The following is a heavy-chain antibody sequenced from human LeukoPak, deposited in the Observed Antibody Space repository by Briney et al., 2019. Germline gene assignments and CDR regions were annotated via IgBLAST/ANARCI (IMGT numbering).Heavy chain of an antibody. V-gene: IGHV3-64D*09. CDR3: VKDPSGNYFYFDY. CDR1: GFTFSSFA. J-gene: IGHJ4*02. CDR2: ISSDGGRT. Sequence: PGGSLRLSCSASGFTFSSFAMFWVRQAPGKGLEYVSGISSDGGRTNYADSVKARFTISRDNSKVTLYLQMTSLRPEDTAIYYCVKDPSGNYFYFDYWGLGTLVTVSS. D-gene: IGHD1-26*01.